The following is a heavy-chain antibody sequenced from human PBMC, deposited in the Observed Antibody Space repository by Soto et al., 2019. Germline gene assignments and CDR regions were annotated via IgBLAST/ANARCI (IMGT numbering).Heavy chain of an antibody. CDR2: IYWDDDK. V-gene: IGHV2-5*02. J-gene: IGHJ4*02. CDR1: GFSLTTSGVG. CDR3: AHEVALDGDPYYFDN. Sequence: QITLKESGPTLVKPTQTLTLTCSFSGFSLTTSGVGVGWIRQPPGKALEWLALIYWDDDKRYSPSLKSRLTITKDTSKNQVILSVTNVDPVDTATYSCAHEVALDGDPYYFDNWGQGPLVTVSS. D-gene: IGHD4-17*01.